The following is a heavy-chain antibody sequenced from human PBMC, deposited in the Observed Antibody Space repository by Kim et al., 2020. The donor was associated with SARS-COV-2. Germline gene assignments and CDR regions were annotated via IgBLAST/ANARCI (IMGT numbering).Heavy chain of an antibody. V-gene: IGHV4-31*03. J-gene: IGHJ2*01. Sequence: SETLSLTCTVSGGSISSGGYYWSWIRQHPGKGLEWIGYTYYSGSTYYNPSLKSRVTISVDTSKNQFSLKLSSVTAADTAVYYCARGSLRITMIVVVTHWYCDLWGRGTLVTVSA. CDR2: TYYSGST. CDR3: ARGSLRITMIVVVTHWYCDL. D-gene: IGHD3-22*01. CDR1: GGSISSGGYY.